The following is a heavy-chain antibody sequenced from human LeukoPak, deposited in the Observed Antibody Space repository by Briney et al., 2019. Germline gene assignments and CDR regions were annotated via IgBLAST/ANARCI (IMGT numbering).Heavy chain of an antibody. D-gene: IGHD1-26*01. CDR3: AKDRRGSGSYSVFHS. CDR1: GFTFDDYA. CDR2: ISWNSGTI. Sequence: GGSLRLSCAASGFTFDDYAMHWVRQAPGQGLEWVSVISWNSGTIGYADSVKGRSTISRDNAKNSLYLQMNSLRTEDTAFYYCAKDRRGSGSYSVFHSWGQGTLVTVSA. V-gene: IGHV3-9*01. J-gene: IGHJ4*02.